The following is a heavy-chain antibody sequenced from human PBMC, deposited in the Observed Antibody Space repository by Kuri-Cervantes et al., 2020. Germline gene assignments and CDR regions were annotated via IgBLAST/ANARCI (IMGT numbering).Heavy chain of an antibody. J-gene: IGHJ3*02. CDR3: ARDHDWNDEPGAFDI. CDR2: INTNTGNP. CDR1: GYTFTSYA. V-gene: IGHV7-4-1*02. D-gene: IGHD1-1*01. Sequence: ASVKVSCKASGYTFTSYAMNWVRQAPGQGLEWMGWINTNTGNPTYAQGFTGRFVFSLDTSVSTAYLQISSLRAEDTAVYYCARDHDWNDEPGAFDIWGQGTMVTVSS.